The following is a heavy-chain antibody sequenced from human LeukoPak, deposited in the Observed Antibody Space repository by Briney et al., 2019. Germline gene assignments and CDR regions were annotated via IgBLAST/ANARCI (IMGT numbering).Heavy chain of an antibody. J-gene: IGHJ4*02. CDR3: ARASRAYCGGDCYLAYYFDY. CDR2: INHSGST. V-gene: IGHV4-34*01. D-gene: IGHD2-21*02. Sequence: SETLSLTCAVYGGSFSGYYWSWIRQPPGKGLEWIGEINHSGSTNYNPSLKSRVTISVDTSKNQLSLKLSSVTAADTAVYYCARASRAYCGGDCYLAYYFDYWGQGTLVTVSS. CDR1: GGSFSGYY.